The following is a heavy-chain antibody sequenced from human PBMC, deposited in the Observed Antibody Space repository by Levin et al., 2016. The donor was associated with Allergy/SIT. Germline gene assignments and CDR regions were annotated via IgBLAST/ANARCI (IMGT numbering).Heavy chain of an antibody. J-gene: IGHJ6*02. Sequence: WIRQPPGKGLEWVSAISGGGGSTYYAYYADSVKGRFTISRDNSKNTLYLQMNGLRAEDTAIYYCAKVPTRGWAYGMDVWGQGTTVTVSS. CDR2: ISGGGGSTYYA. V-gene: IGHV3-23*01. D-gene: IGHD6-19*01. CDR3: AKVPTRGWAYGMDV.